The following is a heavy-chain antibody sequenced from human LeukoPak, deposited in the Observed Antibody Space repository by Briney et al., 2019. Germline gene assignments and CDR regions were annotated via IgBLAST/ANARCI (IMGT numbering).Heavy chain of an antibody. CDR3: ARGVGLTQGGTFDY. CDR2: IYHSGST. CDR1: GYSISSGYF. V-gene: IGHV4-38-2*02. J-gene: IGHJ4*02. D-gene: IGHD1-1*01. Sequence: PSETLSLTCTVSGYSISSGYFWGWIRQPPGKGLECIGTIYHSGSTYYNPSLKSRVTISVDTSKNQFSLKLNSVTAADTAVYYCARGVGLTQGGTFDYWGQGTLVTVSS.